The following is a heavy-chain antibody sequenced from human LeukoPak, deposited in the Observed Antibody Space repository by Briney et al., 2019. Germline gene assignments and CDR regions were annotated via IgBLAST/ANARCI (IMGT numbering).Heavy chain of an antibody. D-gene: IGHD5/OR15-5a*01. V-gene: IGHV3-66*01. Sequence: GGSLRLSCAASGFTFSSYWMSWVRQAPGKGLEWVSVIYSGGSTYYADSVKGRFTISRDNSKNTLYLQMNSLRAEDTAVYYCARVSLRLYYFDYWGQGTLVTVSS. CDR1: GFTFSSYW. J-gene: IGHJ4*02. CDR2: IYSGGST. CDR3: ARVSLRLYYFDY.